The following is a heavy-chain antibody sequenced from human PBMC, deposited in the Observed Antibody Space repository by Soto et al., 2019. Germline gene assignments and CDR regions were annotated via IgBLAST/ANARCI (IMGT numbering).Heavy chain of an antibody. D-gene: IGHD2-15*01. CDR1: GFTFSSYA. J-gene: IGHJ4*02. Sequence: QVQLVESGGGVVQPGRSPRLSCAASGFTFSSYAMHWVRQAPGKGLDWVAVISYDGSNKYYADSVKGRFTLSRDNSKNTLYLQMNSLRADDTAVYYCAKDGCSGGNCYSDYWGQGTLVTVSS. CDR3: AKDGCSGGNCYSDY. CDR2: ISYDGSNK. V-gene: IGHV3-30-3*01.